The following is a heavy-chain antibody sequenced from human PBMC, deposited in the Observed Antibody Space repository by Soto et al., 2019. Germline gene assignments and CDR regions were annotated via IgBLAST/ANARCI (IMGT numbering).Heavy chain of an antibody. J-gene: IGHJ4*02. CDR1: GYTFIYYY. CDR2: INPNSGAT. Sequence: ASVKVSCKASGYTFIYYYIHWVRQAPGQGLEWMGWINPNSGATNSAQKFQDWVTMTRDTSISTAYMELSRLRSDDTAVYYCARPDMTTIPNFAYWGQGTLVTVSS. V-gene: IGHV1-2*04. D-gene: IGHD4-4*01. CDR3: ARPDMTTIPNFAY.